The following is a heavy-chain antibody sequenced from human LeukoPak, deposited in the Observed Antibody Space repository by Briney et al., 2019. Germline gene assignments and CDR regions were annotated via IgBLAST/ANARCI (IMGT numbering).Heavy chain of an antibody. V-gene: IGHV3-30*03. CDR1: GFTFSSYG. D-gene: IGHD3-10*01. J-gene: IGHJ4*02. CDR3: ATAFRGVIITLFDY. CDR2: ISYDGSNK. Sequence: TGGSLRLSCAASGFTFSSYGMHWVRQAPGKGLEWVAVISYDGSNKYYADSVKGRFTISRDNSKNTLYLQMNSLRAEDTAVYYCATAFRGVIITLFDYWGQGTLVTVSS.